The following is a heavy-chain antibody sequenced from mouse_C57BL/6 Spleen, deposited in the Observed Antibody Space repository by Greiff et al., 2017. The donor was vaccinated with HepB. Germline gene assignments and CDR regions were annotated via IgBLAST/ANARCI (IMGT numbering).Heavy chain of an antibody. CDR2: INPNNGGT. CDR1: GYTFTDYY. Sequence: VQLQQSGPELVKPGASVKISCKASGYTFTDYYMNWVKQSHGKSLEWIGDINPNNGGTSYNQKFKGKATLTVDKSSSTAYMELRSLTSEDSAVYDCARHYYGSSYYFDYWGQGTTLTVSS. J-gene: IGHJ2*01. D-gene: IGHD1-1*01. V-gene: IGHV1-26*01. CDR3: ARHYYGSSYYFDY.